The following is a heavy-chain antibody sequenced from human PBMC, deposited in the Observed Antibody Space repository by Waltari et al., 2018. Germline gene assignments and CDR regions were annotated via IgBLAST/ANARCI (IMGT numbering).Heavy chain of an antibody. CDR2: ISISSSYI. CDR1: GFTFSSYS. Sequence: EVQLVESGGGLVKPRGSLRLSCAASGFTFSSYSMNWVRQAPGKGMEWVSSISISSSYIYYADSVKGRFTISRDNAKNSLYLQMNSLRAEDTAVYYCARYIAAAGTGRFDYWGQGTLVTVSS. D-gene: IGHD6-13*01. CDR3: ARYIAAAGTGRFDY. V-gene: IGHV3-21*01. J-gene: IGHJ4*02.